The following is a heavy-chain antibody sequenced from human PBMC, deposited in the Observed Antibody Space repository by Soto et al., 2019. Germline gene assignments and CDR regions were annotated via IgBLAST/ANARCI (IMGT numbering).Heavy chain of an antibody. CDR2: IYYSGST. CDR3: AKHGLTAYMAYYFDL. V-gene: IGHV4-59*08. D-gene: IGHD3-16*01. CDR1: GGSISSYY. J-gene: IGHJ4*02. Sequence: SETLSLTCTVSGGSISSYYWSWIRQPPGKGLEWIGYIYYSGSTNYNPSLKSRVTISVDTSKNQFSLNLTSVTAADTAVYYCAKHGLTAYMAYYFDLWGRGTLVTVSS.